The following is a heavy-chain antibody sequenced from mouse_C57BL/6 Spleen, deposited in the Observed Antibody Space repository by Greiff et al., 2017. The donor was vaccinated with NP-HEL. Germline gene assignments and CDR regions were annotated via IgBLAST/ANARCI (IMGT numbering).Heavy chain of an antibody. D-gene: IGHD2-3*01. V-gene: IGHV5-16*01. CDR2: INYDGSST. CDR3: ARSRDGYYVGYWYFDV. Sequence: EVHLVESEGGLVQPGSSMKLSCTASGFTFSDYYMAWVRQVPEKGLEWVANINYDGSSTYYLDSLKSRFIISRDNAKNILYLQMSSLKSEDTATYYCARSRDGYYVGYWYFDVWGTGTTVTVSS. J-gene: IGHJ1*03. CDR1: GFTFSDYY.